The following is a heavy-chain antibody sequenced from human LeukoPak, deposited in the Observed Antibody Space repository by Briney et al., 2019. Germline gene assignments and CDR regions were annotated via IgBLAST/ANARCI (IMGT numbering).Heavy chain of an antibody. J-gene: IGHJ3*02. Sequence: GGSLRLSCTVSGFTVSSNSMSWVRQAPGKGLEWVSFIYSAGSTHYSDSVKGRFTISRDNAKNSLYLQMNSLRAEDTAVYYCAREPLDSSSWGAFDIWGQGTMVTVSS. V-gene: IGHV3-53*01. CDR3: AREPLDSSSWGAFDI. CDR2: IYSAGST. CDR1: GFTVSSNS. D-gene: IGHD6-13*01.